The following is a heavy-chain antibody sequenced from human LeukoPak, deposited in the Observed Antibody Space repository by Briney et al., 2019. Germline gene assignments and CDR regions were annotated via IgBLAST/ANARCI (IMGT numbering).Heavy chain of an antibody. CDR2: IRDGGSER. CDR3: ARDRNTYGYPGSLDY. D-gene: IGHD5-18*01. Sequence: GGSLRLSCAASGFTFSSYGLHWVRQAPGKGLEWVAFIRDGGSERYYADFVKGRFTVSRDNSKNTLYLQMNSLRAEDTAVYYCARDRNTYGYPGSLDYWGQGTLVTVSS. V-gene: IGHV3-30*02. J-gene: IGHJ4*02. CDR1: GFTFSSYG.